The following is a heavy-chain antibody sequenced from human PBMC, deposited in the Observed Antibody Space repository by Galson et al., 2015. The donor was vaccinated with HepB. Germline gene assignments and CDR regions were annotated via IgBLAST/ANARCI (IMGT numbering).Heavy chain of an antibody. CDR2: IGTGSNNI. D-gene: IGHD3-22*01. CDR1: GFTFSIHS. CDR3: AKDRNDYDSSGYTSPDY. J-gene: IGHJ4*02. Sequence: SLRLSCAVSGFTFSIHSMNWVRQAPGKGLEWVSSIGTGSNNIYYADSLKGRFTISRDNAKNSLYLQMNSLRAEDTAVYYCAKDRNDYDSSGYTSPDYWGQGTLVTVSS. V-gene: IGHV3-21*04.